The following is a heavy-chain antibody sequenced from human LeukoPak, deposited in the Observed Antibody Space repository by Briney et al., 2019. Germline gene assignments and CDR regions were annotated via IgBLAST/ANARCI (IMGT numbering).Heavy chain of an antibody. CDR1: GFTFTTYS. CDR3: AKDRAGTPWAD. D-gene: IGHD1-7*01. J-gene: IGHJ4*02. Sequence: GGSLRLSRAASGFTFTTYSMAWVRQAPGKGLEWVSTVNPGGTLTYYTDSVKGRFTISRDNSRNTVFLQMNSLRVEDTAIYYCAKDRAGTPWADWGQGTLVTVSS. V-gene: IGHV3-23*03. CDR2: VNPGGTLT.